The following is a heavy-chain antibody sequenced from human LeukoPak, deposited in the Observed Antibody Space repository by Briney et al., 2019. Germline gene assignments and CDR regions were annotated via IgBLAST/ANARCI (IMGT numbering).Heavy chain of an antibody. Sequence: QPGGSLRLSCAASGFTFSSYAMSWVRQAPGKGLEWVSAISGSGGSTYYAGSVKGRFTISRDNSKNTLYLQMNSLRAEDTAVYYCAKDQDDSSGYYRPGAFDIWGQGTMVTVSS. J-gene: IGHJ3*02. V-gene: IGHV3-23*01. CDR2: ISGSGGST. D-gene: IGHD3-22*01. CDR3: AKDQDDSSGYYRPGAFDI. CDR1: GFTFSSYA.